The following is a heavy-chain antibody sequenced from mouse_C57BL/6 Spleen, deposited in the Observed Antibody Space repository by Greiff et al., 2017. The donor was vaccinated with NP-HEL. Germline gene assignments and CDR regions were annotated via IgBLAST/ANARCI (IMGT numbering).Heavy chain of an antibody. CDR3: AREIYYDYSAWFAY. Sequence: DVMLVESGGGLVKPGGSLKLSCAASGFTFSSYAMSWVRQTPEKRLEWVATISDGGSYTYYPDNVKGRFTISRDNAKNNLYLQMSHLKSEDTAMYYCAREIYYDYSAWFAYWGQGTLVTVSA. D-gene: IGHD2-4*01. J-gene: IGHJ3*01. CDR1: GFTFSSYA. CDR2: ISDGGSYT. V-gene: IGHV5-4*01.